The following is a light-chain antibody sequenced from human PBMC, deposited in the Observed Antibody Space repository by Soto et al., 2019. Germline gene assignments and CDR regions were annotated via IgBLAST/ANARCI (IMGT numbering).Light chain of an antibody. V-gene: IGLV2-14*03. Sequence: QSALTQPASVSGSPGQSVTISCTGTSSDVGGYNYVSWYQQNAGKAPKLTIYDVSNRPSGVSDRFSGSKSGNTASLTISGLQAEDEVDYYCSSYTSGTTRYVFGTGTKLTVL. J-gene: IGLJ1*01. CDR1: SSDVGGYNY. CDR3: SSYTSGTTRYV. CDR2: DVS.